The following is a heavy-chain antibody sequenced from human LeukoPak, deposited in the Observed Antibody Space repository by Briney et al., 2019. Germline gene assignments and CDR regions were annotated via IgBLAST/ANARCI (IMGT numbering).Heavy chain of an antibody. CDR1: GYTFTGYY. J-gene: IGHJ6*02. D-gene: IGHD1-1*01. CDR2: INPNSGGT. Sequence: ASVKVSCKASGYTFTGYYMHWVRQAPGQGLEWMGWINPNSGGTNYAQKFQGRVTMTRDTSISTAYMELSRLRSDDTAVYYCAKGLEPPYYYYGMDVWGQGTTVTVSS. CDR3: AKGLEPPYYYYGMDV. V-gene: IGHV1-2*02.